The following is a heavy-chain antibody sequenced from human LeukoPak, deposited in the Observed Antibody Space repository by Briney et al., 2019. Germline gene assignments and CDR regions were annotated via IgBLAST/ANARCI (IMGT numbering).Heavy chain of an antibody. CDR2: LSGSGSST. CDR1: GFIFNKHA. J-gene: IGHJ4*02. V-gene: IGHV3-23*01. D-gene: IGHD4-17*01. CDR3: ARVRAVTTGGFDY. Sequence: GGSLRLSCVASGFIFNKHAMSWVRQAPGKGLEWVSGLSGSGSSTDYADSVKGRFTVSRDNSKNTLYLQMNSLRAEDTAVYYCARVRAVTTGGFDYWGQGTLVTVSS.